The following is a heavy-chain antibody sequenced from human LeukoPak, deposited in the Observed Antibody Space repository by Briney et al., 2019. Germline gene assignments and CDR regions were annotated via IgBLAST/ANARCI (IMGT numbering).Heavy chain of an antibody. Sequence: GASVKVSCKASGYTFTGYYMHWVRQAHGHGLEWMGGILPIFGTANYAQKFQGRVTITADESTSTAYMELSSLRSEDTAVYYCSSGTPSPDIVVVPAAENWFDPWGQGTLVTVSS. CDR1: GYTFTGYY. CDR3: SSGTPSPDIVVVPAAENWFDP. J-gene: IGHJ5*02. V-gene: IGHV1-69*13. D-gene: IGHD2-2*01. CDR2: ILPIFGTA.